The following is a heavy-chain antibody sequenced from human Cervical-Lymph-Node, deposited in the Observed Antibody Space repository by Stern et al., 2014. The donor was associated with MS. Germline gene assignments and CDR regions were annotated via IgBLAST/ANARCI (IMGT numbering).Heavy chain of an antibody. Sequence: VHLVESGGGVVQPGRSLRLSCAASGFTFSSYGMHWVRQAPGKGLEWVAVIWSDGSNNYYEDSVKGRFTISRDNSKNTLYLQMNSLRAEDTAVYSCAREARGVYFDYWGQGTLVTVSS. CDR1: GFTFSSYG. J-gene: IGHJ4*02. CDR2: IWSDGSNN. D-gene: IGHD3-10*01. V-gene: IGHV3-33*01. CDR3: AREARGVYFDY.